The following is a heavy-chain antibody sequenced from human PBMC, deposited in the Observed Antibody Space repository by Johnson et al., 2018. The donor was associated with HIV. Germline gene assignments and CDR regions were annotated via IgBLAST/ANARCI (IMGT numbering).Heavy chain of an antibody. J-gene: IGHJ3*02. V-gene: IGHV3-30*04. CDR3: ARAYYTFWSGYDAFDI. CDR2: ISSDGTNT. CDR1: GFTFSSNA. D-gene: IGHD3-3*01. Sequence: VQLVESGGGVVQPGRSLRLSCAASGFTFSSNAIHWVRQAPGKGLEWVAVISSDGTNTYYTDSLKGRFTISRDNAKNSLYLQMNSLRAEDTAVYYCARAYYTFWSGYDAFDIWGQGTMVTVSS.